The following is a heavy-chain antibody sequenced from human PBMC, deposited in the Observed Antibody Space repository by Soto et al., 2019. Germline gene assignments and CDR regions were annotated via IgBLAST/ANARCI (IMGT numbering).Heavy chain of an antibody. J-gene: IGHJ3*02. D-gene: IGHD4-17*01. Sequence: QVTLKESGPVLVKPTETLTLTCTVSGFSLSNARMGVSWIRQPPGKALEWLAHIFSNDEKSYSTSLKSRLTIPXXTXKXXVVLTMTNMDPVDTATYYCARIPLYGGNSVDAFDIWGQGTMVTVSS. CDR3: ARIPLYGGNSVDAFDI. CDR1: GFSLSNARMG. CDR2: IFSNDEK. V-gene: IGHV2-26*01.